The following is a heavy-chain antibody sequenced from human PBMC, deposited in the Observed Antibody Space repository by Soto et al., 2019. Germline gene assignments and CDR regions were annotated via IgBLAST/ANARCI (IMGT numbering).Heavy chain of an antibody. V-gene: IGHV3-23*01. CDR2: ISGSGGST. CDR3: AKPLTPDEGYYDFWSGSPSHNYYFDY. J-gene: IGHJ4*02. CDR1: GFTFSSYA. D-gene: IGHD3-3*01. Sequence: PGGSLRLSCAASGFTFSSYAMSWVRQAPGKGLEWVSAISGSGGSTYYADSVKGRFTISRDNSKNTLYLQMNSLRAEDTAVYYCAKPLTPDEGYYDFWSGSPSHNYYFDYWGQGTLVTVSS.